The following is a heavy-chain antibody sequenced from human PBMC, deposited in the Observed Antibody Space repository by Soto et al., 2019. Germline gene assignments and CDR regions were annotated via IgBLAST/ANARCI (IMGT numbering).Heavy chain of an antibody. CDR1: GFTFSSYS. J-gene: IGHJ4*02. D-gene: IGHD3-3*01. CDR2: ISSSSSYI. Sequence: GGSLRLSCAASGFTFSSYSMNWVRQAPGKGLEWVSSISSSSSYIYYADSVKGRFTISRDNAKNSLYLQMNSLRAEDTAVYYCARAGTVFGVVISETYTYDYWGQGTLVTVSS. V-gene: IGHV3-21*01. CDR3: ARAGTVFGVVISETYTYDY.